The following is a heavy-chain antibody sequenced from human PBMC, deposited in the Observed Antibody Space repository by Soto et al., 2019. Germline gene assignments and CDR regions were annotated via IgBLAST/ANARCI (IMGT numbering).Heavy chain of an antibody. D-gene: IGHD6-19*01. Sequence: EVQLVESGGGLVQPGGSLRLSCAASGFTSSGYSMFWVRQAPGKGLEYVSAINTNGVNTFYAKSVKGRFTISRDNSKNTMYLQMGSLRAEDMAVYYCARGRVEDSSGWATYFDYWGQGTLVTVSS. CDR3: ARGRVEDSSGWATYFDY. CDR2: INTNGVNT. J-gene: IGHJ4*02. CDR1: GFTSSGYS. V-gene: IGHV3-64*01.